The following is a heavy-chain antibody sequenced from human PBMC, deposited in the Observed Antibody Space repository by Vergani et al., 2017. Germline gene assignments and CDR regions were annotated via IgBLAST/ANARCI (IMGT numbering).Heavy chain of an antibody. V-gene: IGHV1-69*08. Sequence: QVQLVQSGAEVKKPGSSVKVSCKAPGGTFNSYTIGWVRQAPGQGLEWMGRVIPLFGTTNYAQKFQGRVTITADESTSTAYMELSSLRFQDTAVYYCARDLEAVAGRGGGRDVWGQGTTVTVSS. CDR3: ARDLEAVAGRGGGRDV. CDR1: GGTFNSYT. J-gene: IGHJ6*02. CDR2: VIPLFGTT. D-gene: IGHD6-19*01.